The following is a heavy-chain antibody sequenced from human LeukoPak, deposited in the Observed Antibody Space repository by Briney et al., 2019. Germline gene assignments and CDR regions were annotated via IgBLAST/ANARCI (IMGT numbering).Heavy chain of an antibody. J-gene: IGHJ4*02. V-gene: IGHV4-34*01. CDR2: INHSGST. CDR1: GGSFSGYY. Sequence: SETLSLTCAVYGGSFSGYYWSGIRQPPGKGLEWIGEINHSGSTNYNPSLKSRVTISVDTAKNQFSLQLSSVTAADTAVYYCARARYWGQGTLVTVSS. CDR3: ARARY.